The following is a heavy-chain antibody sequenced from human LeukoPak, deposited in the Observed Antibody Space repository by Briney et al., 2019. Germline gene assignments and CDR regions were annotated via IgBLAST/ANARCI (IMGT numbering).Heavy chain of an antibody. J-gene: IGHJ5*02. CDR1: GGSISSSSYY. D-gene: IGHD2-21*02. V-gene: IGHV4-39*07. CDR2: IYYSGST. CDR3: ARVVTAPNWFDP. Sequence: SETLSLTCTVSGGSISSSSYYWGWIRQPPGKGLEWIGSIYYSGSTYYNPSLKSRVTISVDTSKNQFSLKLSSVTAADTAVYYCARVVTAPNWFDPWGQGTLVIVSS.